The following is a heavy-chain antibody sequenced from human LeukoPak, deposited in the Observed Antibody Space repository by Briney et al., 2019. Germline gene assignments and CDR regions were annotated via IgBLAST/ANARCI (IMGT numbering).Heavy chain of an antibody. CDR2: FDPGDVVT. Sequence: EASVNVSCKVSGYTLTEVSMHWGRQAPGKGLEWMGGFDPGDVVTTYAQNFQGRVNMTGATSTDTAYIQLSRLRSADKAWYYCTTDCLGGSSGGALSAFDIWGQGTMVTVSS. J-gene: IGHJ3*02. CDR1: GYTLTEVS. V-gene: IGHV1-24*01. D-gene: IGHD6-13*01. CDR3: TTDCLGGSSGGALSAFDI.